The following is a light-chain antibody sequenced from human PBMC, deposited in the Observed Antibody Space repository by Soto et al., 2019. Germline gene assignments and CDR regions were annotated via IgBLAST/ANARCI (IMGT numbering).Light chain of an antibody. CDR2: EDT. J-gene: IGLJ3*02. V-gene: IGLV2-23*01. CDR3: CSYAGSRTFV. Sequence: QLVLTQPASVSGSPGQSITVSCTGTSSDVGAYNLVSWYQQRPGKAPRLIIYEDTKRPSGISHRFSGSKSDNTASLTISGLRAEDEAHYHCCSYAGSRTFVFGGGTKLTVL. CDR1: SSDVGAYNL.